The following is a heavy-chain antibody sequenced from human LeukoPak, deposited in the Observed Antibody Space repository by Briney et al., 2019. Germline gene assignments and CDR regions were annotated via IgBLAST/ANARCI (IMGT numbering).Heavy chain of an antibody. CDR3: ARGDIVVVPTVVGSWDY. CDR1: GFTVSSNY. J-gene: IGHJ4*02. V-gene: IGHV3-53*01. D-gene: IGHD2-2*01. Sequence: GGSLRLSCAASGFTVSSNYMSWVRQAPGKGLEWVSVIHSGGNTFYADSVKGRFTISRDNSKNTLYLQMNSLRAEDTAVYYCARGDIVVVPTVVGSWDYWGQGTLVTVSS. CDR2: IHSGGNT.